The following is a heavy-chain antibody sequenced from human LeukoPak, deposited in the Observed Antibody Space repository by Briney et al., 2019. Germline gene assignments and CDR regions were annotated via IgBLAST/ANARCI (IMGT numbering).Heavy chain of an antibody. J-gene: IGHJ4*02. V-gene: IGHV3-7*01. CDR3: ARGQLLLDS. Sequence: GGSLRLSCAVSGFTFRSYWMSWVRQAPGKGLEWVANIKQDGSEKYYVDSVKGRFTISRDNAKNSLYLQMNSLRAEDTAVYYCARGQLLLDSWGQGTLVTVSS. CDR2: IKQDGSEK. CDR1: GFTFRSYW. D-gene: IGHD2-2*01.